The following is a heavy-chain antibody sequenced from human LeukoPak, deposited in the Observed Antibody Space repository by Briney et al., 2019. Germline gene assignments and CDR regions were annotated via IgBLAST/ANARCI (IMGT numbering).Heavy chain of an antibody. V-gene: IGHV1-69*05. CDR3: AKSRYYGDYEFDY. CDR2: IIPIFGTA. J-gene: IGHJ4*02. CDR1: GGTFSSYA. Sequence: ASVKVSCKASGGTFSSYAISWVRQAPGQGLEWMGRIIPIFGTANYAQRFQGRVTITTDESTSTAYMELSSLRSEDTAVYYCAKSRYYGDYEFDYWGQGTLVTVSS. D-gene: IGHD4-17*01.